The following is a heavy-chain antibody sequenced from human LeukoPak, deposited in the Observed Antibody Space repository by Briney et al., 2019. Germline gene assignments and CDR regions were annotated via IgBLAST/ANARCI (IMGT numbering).Heavy chain of an antibody. V-gene: IGHV4-30-2*01. CDR1: GGSISSGGYS. J-gene: IGHJ3*02. CDR2: IYHSGST. D-gene: IGHD3-16*01. Sequence: NPSETLSLTCAVSGGSISSGGYSWSWIRQPPGKGLEWIGYIYHSGSTYYNPSLKSRVTISVDKSKNQFSLKLTSVTAADTAVYYCARDLPLGGDAFDIWGQGTLVTVSS. CDR3: ARDLPLGGDAFDI.